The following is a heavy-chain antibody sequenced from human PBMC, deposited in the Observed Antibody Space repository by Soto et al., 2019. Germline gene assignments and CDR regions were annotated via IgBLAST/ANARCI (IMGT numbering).Heavy chain of an antibody. CDR2: IYYSGNS. CDR3: ARGKSDGYYYGSGSYL. V-gene: IGHV4-39*07. CDR1: GGSISSSSYY. D-gene: IGHD3-10*01. J-gene: IGHJ4*02. Sequence: SETLSLTCTVSGGSISSSSYYWGWIRQPPGKGLEWIGNIYYSGNSHYNPSLKSRVTISVDTSKNQFSLKLSSVTAADTAVYYCARGKSDGYYYGSGSYLWGQGTLVTVSS.